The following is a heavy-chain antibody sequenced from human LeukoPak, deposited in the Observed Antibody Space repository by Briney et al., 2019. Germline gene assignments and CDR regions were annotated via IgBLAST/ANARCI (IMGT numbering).Heavy chain of an antibody. V-gene: IGHV3-23*01. CDR2: IASSGLNT. Sequence: GGSLRLSCAASGFMFRDAAMTWVRQAPGKGLEWVSLIASSGLNTYYADSVRGRFTISRDNSKNTLSLQMNSLRVEDTAIYYCARDIELSTWGLGTLVTVSS. D-gene: IGHD5-12*01. CDR1: GFMFRDAA. CDR3: ARDIELST. J-gene: IGHJ4*03.